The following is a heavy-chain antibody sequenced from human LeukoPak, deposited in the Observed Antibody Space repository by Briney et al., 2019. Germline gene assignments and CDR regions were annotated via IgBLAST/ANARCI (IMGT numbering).Heavy chain of an antibody. Sequence: GGSLRLACAASGFTFSSYEMNWVRQAPGKGLEWVSYIRTSGSTIYYADSVKVRFTISRDNAENSLFLQMNSLRAEDTAVYYCAPYSSNWYVYFQHSGQGTLVTVSS. CDR3: APYSSNWYVYFQH. D-gene: IGHD6-13*01. CDR2: IRTSGSTI. CDR1: GFTFSSYE. J-gene: IGHJ1*01. V-gene: IGHV3-48*03.